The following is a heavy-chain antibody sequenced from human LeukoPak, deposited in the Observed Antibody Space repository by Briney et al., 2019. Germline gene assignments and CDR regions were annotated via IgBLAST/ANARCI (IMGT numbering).Heavy chain of an antibody. V-gene: IGHV3-30*18. Sequence: PGGSLRLSCAASGFTFSSYGMHWVRQAPGKGLEWVAAISHDGSTKIYADSVKGRFTISRDNSQNTLYLEMNSLRAEDTAVYYCAKEFSRVWSCWYFDLWGRGTLVTVSS. CDR1: GFTFSSYG. CDR3: AKEFSRVWSCWYFDL. CDR2: ISHDGSTK. J-gene: IGHJ2*01. D-gene: IGHD2-21*01.